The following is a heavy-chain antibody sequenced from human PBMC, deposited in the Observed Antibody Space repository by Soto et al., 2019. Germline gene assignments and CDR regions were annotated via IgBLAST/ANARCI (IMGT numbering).Heavy chain of an antibody. Sequence: QVQLVESGGGVVQPGRSLILSCAASGFTFSSYAMHWVRQAPGKGLEWVAVISYDGSNKYYADSVKGRFTISRDNSKNTLYLQMNSLRAEDTAVYYCARGGSGGDPYYYYGMDVWGQGTTVTVSS. CDR3: ARGGSGGDPYYYYGMDV. J-gene: IGHJ6*02. CDR1: GFTFSSYA. CDR2: ISYDGSNK. V-gene: IGHV3-30-3*01. D-gene: IGHD2-21*02.